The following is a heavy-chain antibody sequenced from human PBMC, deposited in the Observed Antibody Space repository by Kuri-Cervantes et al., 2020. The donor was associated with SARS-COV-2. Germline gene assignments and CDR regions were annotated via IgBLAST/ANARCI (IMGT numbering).Heavy chain of an antibody. Sequence: SETLSLTCAVYGGSFSGYYWSWIRQPPGKGLEWIGYIYYSGSTNYNPSLKSRVTISVDTSKNQFSLKLSSVTAADTAVYYCARDHCGGDCSHFDYWGQGTRVTRSS. CDR3: ARDHCGGDCSHFDY. D-gene: IGHD2-21*02. CDR2: IYYSGST. J-gene: IGHJ4*02. CDR1: GGSFSGYY. V-gene: IGHV4-34*11.